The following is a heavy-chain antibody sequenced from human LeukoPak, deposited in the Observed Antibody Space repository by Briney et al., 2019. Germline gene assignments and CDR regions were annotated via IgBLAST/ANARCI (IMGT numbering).Heavy chain of an antibody. D-gene: IGHD5-18*01. J-gene: IGHJ6*02. CDR2: FNHSGST. V-gene: IGHV4-34*01. CDR1: GGSFSGYY. CDR3: ARAGGYSYGNYGMDV. Sequence: SETLSLTCAVYGGSFSGYYWSWIRQPPGKGLEWIGEFNHSGSTNYNPSLKSRVTISVDTSKNQFSLKLSSVTAADTAVYYCARAGGYSYGNYGMDVWGQGTTVTVSS.